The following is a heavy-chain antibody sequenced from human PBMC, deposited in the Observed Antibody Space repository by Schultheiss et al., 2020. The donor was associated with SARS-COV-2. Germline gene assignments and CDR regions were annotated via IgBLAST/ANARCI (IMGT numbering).Heavy chain of an antibody. CDR2: IDWDDDK. V-gene: IGHV2-70*04. CDR1: GFSLTTGGMG. J-gene: IGHJ3*02. D-gene: IGHD3-16*01. Sequence: SGPTLVKPTQTLTLTCTFSGFSLTTGGMGVSWIRQPPGKALEWLARIDWDDDKFYSTSLKTRLTISKDTSKNQVVLTMTNMDPVDTATYYCARIRITDDAFYIWGQGTMVTVSS. CDR3: ARIRITDDAFYI.